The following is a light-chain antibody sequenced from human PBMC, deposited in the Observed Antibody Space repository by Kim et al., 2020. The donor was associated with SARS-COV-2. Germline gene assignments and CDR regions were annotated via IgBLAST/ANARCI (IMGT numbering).Light chain of an antibody. CDR3: QQYHRWPLT. V-gene: IGKV3-15*01. CDR2: GAS. J-gene: IGKJ4*01. CDR1: QSISND. Sequence: VSPGERVTLSCRADQSISNDLAWYHKKPGQAPGLLIYGASTRATGVPARFSGSGSGTEFTLTISSLQSEDFAVYYCQQYHRWPLTFGGGTKVDIK.